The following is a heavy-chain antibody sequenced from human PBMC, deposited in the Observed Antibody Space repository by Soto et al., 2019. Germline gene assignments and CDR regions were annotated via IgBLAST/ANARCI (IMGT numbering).Heavy chain of an antibody. D-gene: IGHD3-22*01. V-gene: IGHV3-48*02. CDR1: GFTFSSYS. J-gene: IGHJ4*02. CDR2: ISSSSSTI. Sequence: GGSLRLSCAASGFTFSSYSMNWVRQAPGKGLEWVSYISSSSSTIYYADSVKGRFTISRDNAKNSLYLQMNSLRDEDTAVYYCASPNFSSGYYPDYFDYWGQGTLVTVSS. CDR3: ASPNFSSGYYPDYFDY.